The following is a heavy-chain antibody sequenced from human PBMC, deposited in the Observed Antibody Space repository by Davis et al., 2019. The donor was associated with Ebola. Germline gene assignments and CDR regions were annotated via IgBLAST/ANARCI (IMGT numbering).Heavy chain of an antibody. D-gene: IGHD6-25*01. Sequence: HTGGSLRLSCATSGFTFSSYWRHGVRQTRGRGPVWGSRINKDETKEDYTDSVKGRFAISRDNAKNTLYLQMNSLRVEDTAVYYCVKDRSSVAAVGYHWFDSWGRGTLVTVSS. V-gene: IGHV3-74*01. J-gene: IGHJ5*01. CDR1: GFTFSSYW. CDR3: VKDRSSVAAVGYHWFDS. CDR2: INKDETKE.